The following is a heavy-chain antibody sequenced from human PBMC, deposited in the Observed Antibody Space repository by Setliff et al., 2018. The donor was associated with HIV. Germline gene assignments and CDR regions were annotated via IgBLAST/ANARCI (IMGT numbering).Heavy chain of an antibody. CDR1: GVSISSSNYY. J-gene: IGHJ4*02. CDR2: IYSSGTT. D-gene: IGHD3-3*01. CDR3: AVMIPFTMFGVAGPFDY. V-gene: IGHV4-39*01. Sequence: SETLSLTCTVSGVSISSSNYYWGWVRQSPGMGLEWIGNIYSSGTTYYNPSLQSRVSISVGTSKNQFSLNLSSVTAADSAVYYCAVMIPFTMFGVAGPFDYWGQGALVTVSS.